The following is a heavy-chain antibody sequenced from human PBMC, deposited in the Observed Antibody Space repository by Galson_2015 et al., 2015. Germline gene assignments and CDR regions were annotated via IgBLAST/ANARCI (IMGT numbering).Heavy chain of an antibody. CDR1: TGSVSSGHYY. J-gene: IGHJ3*01. CDR3: AREESFRGV. Sequence: SETLSLTCTVSTGSVSSGHYYWTWLRQPPGKGLEWIGYIHSSGSTNYNPSLESRVTISLDTSKNQFSLKLSSVTAADTAVYYCAREESFRGVWGQGTMVTVSS. V-gene: IGHV4-61*01. CDR2: IHSSGST.